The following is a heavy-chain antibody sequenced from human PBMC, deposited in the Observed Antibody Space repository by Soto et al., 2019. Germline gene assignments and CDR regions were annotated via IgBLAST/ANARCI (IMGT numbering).Heavy chain of an antibody. CDR2: INPNSGGT. V-gene: IGHV1-2*02. CDR1: GYTFTGYY. J-gene: IGHJ4*02. Sequence: ASVKVSCKASGYTFTGYYMHWVRQAPGQGLEWMGWINPNSGGTNYAQKFQGRVTMTRDTSISTAYMELSRLRSDDTAVYYCARSYYGSGSYYSYFDYWGQGTLVTVSS. D-gene: IGHD3-10*01. CDR3: ARSYYGSGSYYSYFDY.